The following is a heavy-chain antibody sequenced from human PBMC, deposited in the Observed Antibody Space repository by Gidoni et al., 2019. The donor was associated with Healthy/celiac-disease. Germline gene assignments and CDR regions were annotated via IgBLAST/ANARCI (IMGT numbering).Heavy chain of an antibody. CDR3: ARAPEPGYSGYDFDY. D-gene: IGHD5-12*01. Sequence: QVQLQESGPGLVKPSETLSLTCTVSGGSISSYYWSWIRQPPGKGLEWIGYIYYSGSTNYNPSLKSRVTISVDTSKNQFSLKLSSVTAADTAVYYCARAPEPGYSGYDFDYWGQGTLVTVSS. J-gene: IGHJ4*02. CDR1: GGSISSYY. V-gene: IGHV4-59*01. CDR2: IYYSGST.